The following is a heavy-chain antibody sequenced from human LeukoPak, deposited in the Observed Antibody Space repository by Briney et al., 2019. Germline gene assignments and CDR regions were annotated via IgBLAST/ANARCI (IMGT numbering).Heavy chain of an antibody. Sequence: PGGSLRLSCAASGFTFSSYDMHWVRQVTGKGLEWVSSIHTAGDTHYSGSVKGRFTISRENVKNSLYLQMNSLRAGDTAVYYCARGLPGGLDIWGQGTMVTVSP. CDR2: IHTAGDT. CDR1: GFTFSSYD. V-gene: IGHV3-13*01. D-gene: IGHD2-8*02. CDR3: ARGLPGGLDI. J-gene: IGHJ3*02.